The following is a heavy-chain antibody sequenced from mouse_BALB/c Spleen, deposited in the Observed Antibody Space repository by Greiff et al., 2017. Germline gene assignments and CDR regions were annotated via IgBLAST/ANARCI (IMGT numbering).Heavy chain of an antibody. CDR2: ISTYYGNT. CDR1: GYTFTDYA. D-gene: IGHD3-1*01. CDR3: ARGLRGWYFDV. V-gene: IGHV1-67*01. J-gene: IGHJ1*01. Sequence: VQGVESGPELVRPGVSVKISCKGSGYTFTDYAMHWVKQSHAKSLEWIGVISTYYGNTNYNQKFKGKATLTVDKSSSTAYMELARLTSEDSAIYYCARGLRGWYFDVWGAGTTVTVSA.